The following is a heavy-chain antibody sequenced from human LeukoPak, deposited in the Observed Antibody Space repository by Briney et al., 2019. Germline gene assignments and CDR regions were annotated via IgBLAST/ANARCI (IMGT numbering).Heavy chain of an antibody. Sequence: SETLSLTCTVSGXSISSYYGSWIRQSPGKGLEWIGYIYYRGSTSYNPSLKSRVTISLDTSKNQFSLKLTSVTAADTAVYYCARIAFDSSGYYLYRWGQGTLVTVSS. D-gene: IGHD3-22*01. CDR2: IYYRGST. V-gene: IGHV4-59*01. J-gene: IGHJ4*02. CDR1: GXSISSYY. CDR3: ARIAFDSSGYYLYR.